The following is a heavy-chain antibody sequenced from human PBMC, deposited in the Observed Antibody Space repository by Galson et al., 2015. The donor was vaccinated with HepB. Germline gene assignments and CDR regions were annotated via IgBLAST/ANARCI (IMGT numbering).Heavy chain of an antibody. CDR3: ARVLLWPPNWYFDL. J-gene: IGHJ2*01. D-gene: IGHD3-10*01. Sequence: SVKVSCKASGYTFTSYGISWVRQAPGQGLEWMGWISAYNGNTNYAQKLQGRVTMTTDTSTSTAYMELRSLRSDDTAVYYCARVLLWPPNWYFDLWGRGTLVTVSS. CDR1: GYTFTSYG. CDR2: ISAYNGNT. V-gene: IGHV1-18*01.